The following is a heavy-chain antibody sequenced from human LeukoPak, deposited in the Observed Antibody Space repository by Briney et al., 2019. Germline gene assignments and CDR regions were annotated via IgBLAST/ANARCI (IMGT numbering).Heavy chain of an antibody. D-gene: IGHD3-10*01. V-gene: IGHV5-51*01. CDR1: GYSFTTYW. J-gene: IGHJ3*02. CDR3: ASRSGTDALDI. Sequence: GESLMISCKGSGYSFTTYWIGWVRQKPGKGLEWMGIIYPSDSDTRYSPSFQGQVTISADKSISTAYLQWRSLKASDTAMYYCASRSGTDALDILGQGTMVTVSS. CDR2: IYPSDSDT.